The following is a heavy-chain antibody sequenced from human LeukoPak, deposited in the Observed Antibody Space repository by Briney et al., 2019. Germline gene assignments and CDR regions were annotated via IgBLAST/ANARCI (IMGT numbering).Heavy chain of an antibody. CDR1: GFTFSSYA. CDR2: ISGSGGST. J-gene: IGHJ4*02. CDR3: AKDEVSARTRTRSYDSSGYYYD. V-gene: IGHV3-23*01. D-gene: IGHD3-22*01. Sequence: PGGSLRLSCAASGFTFSSYAMSWVRQAPGKGLEWVSAISGSGGSTYYADSVKGRFTISRDNSKNTLYLQMNSLRAEDTAVYYCAKDEVSARTRTRSYDSSGYYYDWGQGTLVTVSS.